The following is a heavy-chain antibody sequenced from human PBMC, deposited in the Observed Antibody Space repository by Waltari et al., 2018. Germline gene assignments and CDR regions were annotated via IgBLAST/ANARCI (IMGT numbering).Heavy chain of an antibody. CDR2: IIPILGIA. V-gene: IGHV1-69*04. CDR3: ARDLNQGGNYYYDMDV. J-gene: IGHJ6*03. D-gene: IGHD1-26*01. Sequence: QVQLVQSGAEVKKPGSSVKVSCKASGGTFSSYAISWVRQSPGQGLEWMGWIIPILGIANYAQKFQGRVTITAEESTRTAYMELSSLRSEDTAVYYCARDLNQGGNYYYDMDVWGKGTTVTVSS. CDR1: GGTFSSYA.